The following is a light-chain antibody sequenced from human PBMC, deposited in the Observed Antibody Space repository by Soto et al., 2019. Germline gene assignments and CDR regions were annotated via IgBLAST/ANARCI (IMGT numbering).Light chain of an antibody. CDR2: GDN. V-gene: IGLV1-40*01. J-gene: IGLJ1*01. Sequence: QPVLTQPSSVSGAPGQEVTISCTGSRSNIGAAYDVHWYQQLPGTAPKVIIYGDNNRPSGVPDRFSGSKSGTSASLGITGLQAEDEADYYCQSFDTSLGGSVFGSGTKLTVL. CDR1: RSNIGAAYD. CDR3: QSFDTSLGGSV.